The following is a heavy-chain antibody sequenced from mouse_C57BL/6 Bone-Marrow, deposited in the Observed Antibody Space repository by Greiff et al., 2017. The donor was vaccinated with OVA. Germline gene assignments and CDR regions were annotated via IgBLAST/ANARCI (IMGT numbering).Heavy chain of an antibody. Sequence: QVQLQQPGAELVKPGASVKLSCKASGYTFTSYWMHWVKQRPGQGLEWIGMIHPNSGSTNYNEKFKSKATLTVDTSSSTASMQLSSLTSEDSAVYYCARGLYYGSSNWYFDVWGTGTTVTVSS. V-gene: IGHV1-64*01. CDR2: IHPNSGST. CDR1: GYTFTSYW. D-gene: IGHD1-1*01. CDR3: ARGLYYGSSNWYFDV. J-gene: IGHJ1*03.